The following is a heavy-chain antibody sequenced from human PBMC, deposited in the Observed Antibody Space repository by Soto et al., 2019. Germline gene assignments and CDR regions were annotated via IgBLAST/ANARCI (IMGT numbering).Heavy chain of an antibody. CDR2: INHSGST. D-gene: IGHD3-10*01. Sequence: PSETLSLTCAVYGGSFSGYYWSWIRQPPGKGLEWIGEINHSGSTNYNPSLKSRVTISVDTSKNQFSLKLSSVTAADTAVYYCARYRSGVPRPYFDDWGQGTLVTVSS. J-gene: IGHJ4*02. V-gene: IGHV4-34*01. CDR3: ARYRSGVPRPYFDD. CDR1: GGSFSGYY.